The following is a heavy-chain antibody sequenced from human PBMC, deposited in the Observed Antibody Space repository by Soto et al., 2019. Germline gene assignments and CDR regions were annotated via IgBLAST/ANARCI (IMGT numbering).Heavy chain of an antibody. V-gene: IGHV4-34*01. CDR2: IYHGLSI. CDR3: ARHGGYYFDY. J-gene: IGHJ4*02. D-gene: IGHD3-16*01. CDR1: GWSFSGYY. Sequence: WETLSLTCAASGWSFSGYYWRLIRQPPGKGLEWIGEIYHGLSIVYNPSLKSRVTISGDSTKNQFSLKLSSVTAADTAVYYCARHGGYYFDYWGQGTLVTVSS.